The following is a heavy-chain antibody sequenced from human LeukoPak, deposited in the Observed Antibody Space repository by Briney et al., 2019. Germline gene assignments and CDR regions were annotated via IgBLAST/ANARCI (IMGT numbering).Heavy chain of an antibody. D-gene: IGHD6-13*01. V-gene: IGHV1-69*05. CDR1: GGTFSSYA. Sequence: SVKVSCKASGGTFSSYAISWVRQAPGQGLEWMGGIIPIFGTANYAQKFQGRVTITTDESTSTAYMELSSLRSEDTAVYYCASSKYSSTWYRPGFDYWGQGTLVTVSS. CDR2: IIPIFGTA. CDR3: ASSKYSSTWYRPGFDY. J-gene: IGHJ4*02.